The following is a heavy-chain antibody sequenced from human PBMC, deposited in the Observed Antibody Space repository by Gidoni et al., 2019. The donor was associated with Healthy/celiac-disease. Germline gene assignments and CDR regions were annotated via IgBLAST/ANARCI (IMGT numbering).Heavy chain of an antibody. D-gene: IGHD2-2*01. CDR3: ARFRRVVVPAATVDY. V-gene: IGHV4-39*01. J-gene: IGHJ4*02. Sequence: QLQLQESGPGLVKPSETLSLTCTVSGGSISSSSYYWGWIRQPPGKGLEWIGSIYYGGSTYYNPSLKSRVTISVDTSKNQFSLKLSSVTAADTAVYYCARFRRVVVPAATVDYWGQGTLVTVSS. CDR2: IYYGGST. CDR1: GGSISSSSYY.